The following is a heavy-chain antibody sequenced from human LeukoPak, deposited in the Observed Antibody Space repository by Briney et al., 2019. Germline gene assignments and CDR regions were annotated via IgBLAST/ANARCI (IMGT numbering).Heavy chain of an antibody. CDR1: GFTFDDYA. CDR3: ARATHYYESTGYDY. CDR2: INWNGGST. V-gene: IGHV3-20*04. D-gene: IGHD3-22*01. J-gene: IGHJ4*02. Sequence: PGRSLRLSCAASGFTFDDYAMHWVRQAPGKGLEWVSGINWNGGSTGYADSVKGRFTISRDNAKNSLYLQMNSLRAEDTALYYCARATHYYESTGYDYWSQGTLVTVSS.